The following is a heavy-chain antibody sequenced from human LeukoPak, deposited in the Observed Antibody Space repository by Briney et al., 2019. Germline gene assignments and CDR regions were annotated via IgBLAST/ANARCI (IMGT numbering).Heavy chain of an antibody. CDR1: GFTFSSYS. CDR3: ARGYYDSTGYRAFDI. V-gene: IGHV3-21*01. CDR2: ISSSSSYI. Sequence: GGSLRLSCAASGFTFSSYSMNWVRQAPGKGLEWVSSISSSSSYIYYADSVKGRFTISRDNSKNTLYLQMNSLRAEDTAVYFCARGYYDSTGYRAFDIWGQGTMVTVSS. J-gene: IGHJ3*02. D-gene: IGHD3-22*01.